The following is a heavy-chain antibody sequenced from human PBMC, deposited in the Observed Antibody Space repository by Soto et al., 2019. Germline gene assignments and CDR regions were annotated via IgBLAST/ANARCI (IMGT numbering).Heavy chain of an antibody. CDR2: IKQDGSEK. CDR3: ARICSSSWYCDYGMDV. CDR1: GFTFSSYW. D-gene: IGHD6-13*01. Sequence: EVQLVESGGGLVQPGGSLRLSCAASGFTFSSYWMSWVRQAPGKGLEWVANIKQDGSEKYYVDSVKGRFTISRDNAKNSLYLQMNSLRAADTAVYYCARICSSSWYCDYGMDVWGQGTTVTVSS. V-gene: IGHV3-7*01. J-gene: IGHJ6*02.